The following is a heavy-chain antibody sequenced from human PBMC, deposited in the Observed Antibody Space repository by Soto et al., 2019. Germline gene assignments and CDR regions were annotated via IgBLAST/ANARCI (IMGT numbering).Heavy chain of an antibody. Sequence: QVQLLESGGGVVQPGRSLRLSCVASGFTFTDSGMHWVRQTPGKGLEWVAFVSHDGSATSYADSVKGRFTISRDISTNTLHLQMNSLRPEDTAVYYCARNSDGDSGWPDNFDYWGQGTLVTVSS. D-gene: IGHD4-17*01. CDR1: GFTFTDSG. V-gene: IGHV3-30*03. CDR3: ARNSDGDSGWPDNFDY. CDR2: VSHDGSAT. J-gene: IGHJ4*02.